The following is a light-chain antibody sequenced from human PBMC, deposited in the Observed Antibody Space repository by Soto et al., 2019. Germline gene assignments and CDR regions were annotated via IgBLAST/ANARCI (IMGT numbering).Light chain of an antibody. V-gene: IGKV3-11*01. CDR1: QSVSSY. CDR3: QHRSNWALT. Sequence: EIVLTQSPATLSLSPGERATLSCRASQSVSSYLAWYQQKPGQAPRLLIYDASNRATGIPARFSGSGSGTDFTLTIRSLEPEDFAVYYCQHRSNWALTFGPGTKVDIK. J-gene: IGKJ3*01. CDR2: DAS.